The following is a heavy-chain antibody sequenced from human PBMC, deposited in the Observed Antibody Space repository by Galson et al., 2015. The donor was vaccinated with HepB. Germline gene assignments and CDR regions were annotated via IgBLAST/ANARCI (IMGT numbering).Heavy chain of an antibody. CDR1: GYTFAGYY. Sequence: SVKVSCKASGYTFAGYYLHWVRQAPGQGLEWMGWINPNNGGTNYAQKLQGRVTMTRDTSISTVYMELSRLRSDDTAVYYCARDANPRTIYYYYYYLDVWGKGTTVTVSS. CDR3: ARDANPRTIYYYYYYLDV. CDR2: INPNNGGT. V-gene: IGHV1-2*02. D-gene: IGHD3-3*01. J-gene: IGHJ6*03.